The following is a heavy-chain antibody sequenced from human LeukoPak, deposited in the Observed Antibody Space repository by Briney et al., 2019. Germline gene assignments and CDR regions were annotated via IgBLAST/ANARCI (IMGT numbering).Heavy chain of an antibody. J-gene: IGHJ1*01. CDR1: GGSFSGYY. Sequence: SETLSLTCAVYGGSFSGYYWSWIRQPPGKGLEWIGEINHSGSTNYSPSLKSRVTISVDTSKNQFSLKLSSVTAADTAAYYCARGPGSSWYLYFQHWGQGTLVTVSS. V-gene: IGHV4-34*01. CDR3: ARGPGSSWYLYFQH. CDR2: INHSGST. D-gene: IGHD6-13*01.